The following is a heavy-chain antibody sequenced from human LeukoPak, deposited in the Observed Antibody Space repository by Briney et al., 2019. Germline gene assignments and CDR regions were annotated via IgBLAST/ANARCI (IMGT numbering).Heavy chain of an antibody. V-gene: IGHV3-66*01. CDR1: GFTASSNY. Sequence: PGGSLRLSCAASGFTASSNYMSWVRQTPGRGLEWLSIIYSGGDTYYPDSLKGRFTISRDNSKNTLYLQMNSLRVEDTAVYYCARGPITMVRGVIITRGWYYFDYWGQGTLVTVSS. CDR3: ARGPITMVRGVIITRGWYYFDY. J-gene: IGHJ4*02. CDR2: IYSGGDT. D-gene: IGHD3-10*01.